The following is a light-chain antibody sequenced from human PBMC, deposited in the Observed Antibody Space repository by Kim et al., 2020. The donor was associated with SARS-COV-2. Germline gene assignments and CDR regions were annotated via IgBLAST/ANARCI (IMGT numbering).Light chain of an antibody. CDR3: LQHSIVTIT. Sequence: DIQMTPSPSSLSASVGDRVTITCRASQDIGNDLGWYQQNPGRAPKRLISGASTLQSGVPSRFSGSGSETEITLTINSLQTEDFATYICLQHSIVTITFGQGTPMESK. CDR2: GAS. V-gene: IGKV1-17*01. CDR1: QDIGND. J-gene: IGKJ5*01.